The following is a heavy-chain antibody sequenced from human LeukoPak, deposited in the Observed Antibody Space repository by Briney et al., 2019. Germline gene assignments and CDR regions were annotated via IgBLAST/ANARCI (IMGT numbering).Heavy chain of an antibody. CDR3: ARHVSSGWEDYFDY. Sequence: SETLSLTCSVSGGSISSYYWTWIQQPPGKGLEWIGYINYSGSTSYNPSLNSRVTISLDTSKNHFSLKLRSVTAADTAVYYCARHVSSGWEDYFDYWGQGTLVTVSS. J-gene: IGHJ4*02. D-gene: IGHD6-19*01. V-gene: IGHV4-59*08. CDR2: INYSGST. CDR1: GGSISSYY.